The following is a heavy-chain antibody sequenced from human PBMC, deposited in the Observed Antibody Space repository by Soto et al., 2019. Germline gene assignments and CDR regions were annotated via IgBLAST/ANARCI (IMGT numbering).Heavy chain of an antibody. CDR3: AKDIAPFRKMLTPSVDY. J-gene: IGHJ4*02. CDR2: ISGSSDST. CDR1: GFIFRNFD. V-gene: IGHV3-23*01. Sequence: GGSLRLSCAASGFIFRNFDMSWVRQAPGKGLEWVAVISGSSDSTYYADSVRGRFSISRDNSKNTVYLQMNSLRAEDTATYYCAKDIAPFRKMLTPSVDYWGQGTLVTVSS. D-gene: IGHD3-10*01.